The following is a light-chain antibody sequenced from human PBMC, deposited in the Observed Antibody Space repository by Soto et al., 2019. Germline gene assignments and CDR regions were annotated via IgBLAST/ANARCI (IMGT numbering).Light chain of an antibody. J-gene: IGLJ1*01. CDR2: SSD. CDR1: NANIGNNF. V-gene: IGLV1-47*02. CDR3: VAWDDSLSGLV. Sequence: QSVLTQPPSASGTPGQRVTISCSGRNANIGNNFVCWYQQLPGTAPKLLMYSSDQRPSGVPDRFSGSKSGTSASLAISGLRSEDEADYYCVAWDDSLSGLVFGTGTKLTVL.